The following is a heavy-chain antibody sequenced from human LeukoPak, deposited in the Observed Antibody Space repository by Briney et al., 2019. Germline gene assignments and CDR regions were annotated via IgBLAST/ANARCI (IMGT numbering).Heavy chain of an antibody. Sequence: SETLSLTCTVSGGSISSYYWSWIRQPPGKGLEWIGYIYYSGSTNYNPSLKSRVTISVDTSKNQFSLKLSSVTAADTAVYYCATNRYNWNRYYYYGMDVWGQGTTVTVSS. V-gene: IGHV4-59*01. CDR2: IYYSGST. CDR1: GGSISSYY. CDR3: ATNRYNWNRYYYYGMDV. D-gene: IGHD1/OR15-1a*01. J-gene: IGHJ6*02.